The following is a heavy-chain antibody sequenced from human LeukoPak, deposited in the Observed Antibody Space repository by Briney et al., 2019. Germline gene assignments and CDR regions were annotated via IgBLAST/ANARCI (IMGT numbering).Heavy chain of an antibody. CDR2: ISYDGSNK. J-gene: IGHJ3*02. Sequence: GGSLRLSCAASGFTFSSYAMHWVRQAPGKGLEWVAVISYDGSNKYYADSVKGRFTISRDNSKNTLYLQMNSLRAEDTAVYYCARDLDAFDIWGQGSMVTVSS. V-gene: IGHV3-30-3*01. CDR3: ARDLDAFDI. CDR1: GFTFSSYA.